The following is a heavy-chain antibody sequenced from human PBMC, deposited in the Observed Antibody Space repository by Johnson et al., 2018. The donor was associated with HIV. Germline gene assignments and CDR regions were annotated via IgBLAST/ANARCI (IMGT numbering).Heavy chain of an antibody. V-gene: IGHV3-66*01. D-gene: IGHD1-26*01. Sequence: VLLVESGGGVVQPGGSLRLSCVASGFTFSSYDMHWVRQTTGKGLEWVSVIYSGGSTHYADSVKGRFTISRDNSKNTLYLQMNSLRAEDTAVYYCARDPSPIVGATDAFDIWGQGTMVTVSS. CDR3: ARDPSPIVGATDAFDI. J-gene: IGHJ3*02. CDR2: IYSGGST. CDR1: GFTFSSYD.